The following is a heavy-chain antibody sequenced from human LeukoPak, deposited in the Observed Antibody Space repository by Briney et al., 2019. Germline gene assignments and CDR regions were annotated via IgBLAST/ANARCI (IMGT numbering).Heavy chain of an antibody. V-gene: IGHV4-39*07. Sequence: SETRSLTCTVSGGSISSSSYYWGWIRQPPGKGLEWIGSIYYSGSTYYNPSLKSRVTISVDTSKNQFSLTLSSVTAADTAMYYCARAVLATKSAHWFDSWGQGALVTVSS. D-gene: IGHD1-1*01. CDR1: GGSISSSSYY. CDR3: ARAVLATKSAHWFDS. CDR2: IYYSGST. J-gene: IGHJ5*01.